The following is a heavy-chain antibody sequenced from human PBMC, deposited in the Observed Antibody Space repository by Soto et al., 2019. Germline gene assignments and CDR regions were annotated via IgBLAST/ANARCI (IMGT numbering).Heavy chain of an antibody. CDR1: GDTISSNSAA. CDR2: TYYRSQFFH. V-gene: IGHV6-1*01. Sequence: PSQTLSLTCVISGDTISSNSAAWIWVRQSPSRGLEWLGRTYYRSQFFHDYGISVKSRININADTSKNQFSLQLNSVTPEDTAVFYGASNAWNFVTPCDNWGKEILVTFSS. CDR3: ASNAWNFVTPCDN. D-gene: IGHD3-16*01. J-gene: IGHJ4*02.